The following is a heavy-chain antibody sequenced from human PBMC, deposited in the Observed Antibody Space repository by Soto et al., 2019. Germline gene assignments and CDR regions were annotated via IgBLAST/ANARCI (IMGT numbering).Heavy chain of an antibody. CDR1: GFTFSDFY. D-gene: IGHD5-18*01. Sequence: QVQLVESGGGLVKPGGSLRLSCAASGFTFSDFYMSWIRQAPGKGLEWISYISTTSTHTNYADAVKGRFTVSRDNANNSLYLAMNNLRGDDTAVYFCARDRDTYGHGFFDYWGRGALVTVSS. CDR3: ARDRDTYGHGFFDY. V-gene: IGHV3-11*05. J-gene: IGHJ4*02. CDR2: ISTTSTHT.